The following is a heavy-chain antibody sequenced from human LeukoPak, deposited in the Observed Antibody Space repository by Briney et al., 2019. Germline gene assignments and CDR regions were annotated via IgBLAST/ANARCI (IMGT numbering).Heavy chain of an antibody. J-gene: IGHJ4*02. V-gene: IGHV1-18*04. CDR2: IGAYNGNT. Sequence: GASVKVSCKAPGYTFTSYGISWVRQAPGQGLEWMGWIGAYNGNTNYAQKLQGRVTMTTDTSTSTAYMELRSLRSDDTAAYYCARGGRASIAAAGPRDYWGQGTLVTVSS. CDR1: GYTFTSYG. D-gene: IGHD6-13*01. CDR3: ARGGRASIAAAGPRDY.